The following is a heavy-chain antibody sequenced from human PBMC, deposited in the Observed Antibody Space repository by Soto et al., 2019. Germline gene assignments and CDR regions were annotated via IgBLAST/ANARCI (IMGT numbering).Heavy chain of an antibody. CDR3: AIHAYDFWSGHPNPRYYYGMDV. Sequence: PGEALKSSCKGSGYSFTNYWIGWVRQMPGKGLEGMGIIYPDDSDTRYSPSLQGQVTISVDKSISTAYLQWSSLKATDTAMYYCAIHAYDFWSGHPNPRYYYGMDVWGQGTTVTVSS. V-gene: IGHV5-51*01. CDR2: IYPDDSDT. D-gene: IGHD3-3*01. CDR1: GYSFTNYW. J-gene: IGHJ6*02.